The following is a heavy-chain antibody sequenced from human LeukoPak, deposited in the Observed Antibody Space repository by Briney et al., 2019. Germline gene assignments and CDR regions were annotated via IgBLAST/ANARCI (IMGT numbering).Heavy chain of an antibody. V-gene: IGHV3-53*01. D-gene: IGHD3-10*01. CDR1: GFTVSGNY. Sequence: GGSLRLSCAVSGFTVSGNYMSWVRQAPGKGLEWVSLIYSGGTTYYADSVKGRFTISRDNSKNTLYLQMNSLRAEDTAVYYCVRWYGGSGLENYYYYMDVWGKGTTVTISS. CDR3: VRWYGGSGLENYYYYMDV. J-gene: IGHJ6*03. CDR2: IYSGGTT.